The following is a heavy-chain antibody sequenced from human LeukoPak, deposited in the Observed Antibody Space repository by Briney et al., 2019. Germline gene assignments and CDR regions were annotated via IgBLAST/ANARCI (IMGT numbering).Heavy chain of an antibody. CDR1: GFTFSSYE. V-gene: IGHV3-48*03. J-gene: IGHJ4*02. CDR2: ISSSGSTI. CDR3: AREKYGHYYGSGSYPSDY. Sequence: GGSLRLSCAASGFTFSSYEMNWVRQAPGKGLEWVSYISSSGSTIYYADSVKGRFTISRDNAKNSLYLQMNSLRAEDTAVYYCAREKYGHYYGSGSYPSDYWGQGTLVTVSS. D-gene: IGHD3-10*01.